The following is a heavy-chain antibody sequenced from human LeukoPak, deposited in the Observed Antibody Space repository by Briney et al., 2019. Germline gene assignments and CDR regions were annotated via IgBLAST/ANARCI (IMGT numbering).Heavy chain of an antibody. Sequence: GGSLRLSCAASGFTFSDYYMSWIRQAPGKGLEWVGFIRSKSYGGTTEYAASVKGRFSISRDDSKTIAYLQMESLKTEDTAVYYCTRGVSGLRAFDIWGQGTMVTVSS. CDR3: TRGVSGLRAFDI. CDR2: IRSKSYGGTT. J-gene: IGHJ3*02. CDR1: GFTFSDYY. V-gene: IGHV3-49*03.